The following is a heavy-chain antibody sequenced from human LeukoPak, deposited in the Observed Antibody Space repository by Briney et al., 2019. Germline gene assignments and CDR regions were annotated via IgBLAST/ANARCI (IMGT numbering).Heavy chain of an antibody. CDR1: GFTFRNHG. Sequence: SGGSLRLSCATSGFTFRNHGMHWVRQAPGKGLEWVAFIRYDGSNKYYADSVKGRFTISRGNSKNTLYLQMNSLRAEDTAVYYCAKGLVGATGAFDIWGQGTMVTVSS. D-gene: IGHD1-26*01. CDR3: AKGLVGATGAFDI. V-gene: IGHV3-30*02. J-gene: IGHJ3*02. CDR2: IRYDGSNK.